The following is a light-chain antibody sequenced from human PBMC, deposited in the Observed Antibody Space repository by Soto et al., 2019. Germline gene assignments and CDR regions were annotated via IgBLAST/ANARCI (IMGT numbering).Light chain of an antibody. CDR3: QHYDNWPPRT. V-gene: IGKV3-15*01. Sequence: EIVMTQSPATLSVSPGERATLSCISSQSISTNLAWYQQRPGQAPRLLIYGASTRATGISVRFSGSGSGTEFTLTISSLQSEDFAVYYCQHYDNWPPRTFGQGTKVDIK. CDR1: QSISTN. J-gene: IGKJ1*01. CDR2: GAS.